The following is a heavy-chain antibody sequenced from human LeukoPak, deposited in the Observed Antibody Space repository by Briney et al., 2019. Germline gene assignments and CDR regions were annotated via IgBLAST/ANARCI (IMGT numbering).Heavy chain of an antibody. V-gene: IGHV3-23*01. J-gene: IGHJ4*02. Sequence: GRSLRLSCAASGFTFSSYAMSWVRQAPGKGLEWVSAISGSGGSTYYADSVKGRFTISRDNSKNTLYLQMNSLRAEDTAVYYCALSKAVVPAATDYWGQGTLVTVSS. CDR3: ALSKAVVPAATDY. CDR1: GFTFSSYA. D-gene: IGHD2-2*01. CDR2: ISGSGGST.